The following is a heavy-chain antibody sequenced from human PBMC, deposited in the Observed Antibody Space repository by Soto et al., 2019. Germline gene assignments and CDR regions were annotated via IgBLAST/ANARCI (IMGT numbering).Heavy chain of an antibody. J-gene: IGHJ5*02. CDR2: INAGNGNT. V-gene: IGHV1-3*01. CDR1: GYTFTSYA. CDR3: ARDHISGSHSSWFDP. Sequence: QVQLVQSGAEVKKPGASVKVSCKASGYTFTSYAMHWVRQAPGQRLEWMGWINAGNGNTKYSQKFQGRVTITRDTSASTAYMELSSLRSEDTAVYYCARDHISGSHSSWFDPWGQGTLVTVSS. D-gene: IGHD1-26*01.